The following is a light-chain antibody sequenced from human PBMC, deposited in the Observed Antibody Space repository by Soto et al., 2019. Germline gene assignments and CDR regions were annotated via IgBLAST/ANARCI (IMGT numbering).Light chain of an antibody. CDR1: SSDVGGYKY. J-gene: IGLJ1*01. CDR3: SSYTSSSSYV. CDR2: DVT. V-gene: IGLV2-14*01. Sequence: QSVLTQPASVSGSPGQSITISCTGTSSDVGGYKYVSWYQQHPDKAPKLIIYDVTNRPSGISNHFSGSKSGNTASLTISGLQAEDEADYYCSSYTSSSSYVFGTGTKVTVL.